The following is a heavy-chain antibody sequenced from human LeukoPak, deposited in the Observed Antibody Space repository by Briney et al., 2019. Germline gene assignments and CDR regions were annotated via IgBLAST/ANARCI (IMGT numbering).Heavy chain of an antibody. Sequence: SETLSLTRAVSGGSISSGGYSWSWIRQPPGKGLEWIGYIYYSGSTYYNPSLKSRVTISVDTSKNQFSLKLSSVTAADTAVYYCARVYCSSTSCYDYWGQGTLVTVSS. J-gene: IGHJ4*02. CDR2: IYYSGST. D-gene: IGHD2-2*01. V-gene: IGHV4-30-4*07. CDR1: GGSISSGGYS. CDR3: ARVYCSSTSCYDY.